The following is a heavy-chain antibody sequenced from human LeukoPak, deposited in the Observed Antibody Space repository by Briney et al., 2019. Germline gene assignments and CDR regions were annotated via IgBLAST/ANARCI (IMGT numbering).Heavy chain of an antibody. CDR1: GGSISSYY. Sequence: SETLSLTCTVSGGSISSYYWSWIRQPAGKGLEWIGRIYTSGSTNYNPSLKSRVTMSVDTSKNQFSLKLSSVTAADTAVYYCARARVVVVPAASLAFDIWGQGTMVTVSS. D-gene: IGHD2-2*01. CDR2: IYTSGST. J-gene: IGHJ3*02. V-gene: IGHV4-4*07. CDR3: ARARVVVVPAASLAFDI.